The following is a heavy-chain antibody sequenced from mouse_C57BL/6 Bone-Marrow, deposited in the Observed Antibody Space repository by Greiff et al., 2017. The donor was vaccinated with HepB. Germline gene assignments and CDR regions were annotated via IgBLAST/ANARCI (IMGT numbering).Heavy chain of an antibody. V-gene: IGHV10-1*01. J-gene: IGHJ1*03. CDR3: VRQGVLRYFDV. Sequence: DVKLQESGGGLVQPKGSLKLSCAASGFSFNTYAMNWVRQAPGKGLEWVARIRSKSNNYATYYADSVKDRFTISRDDSESMLYLQMNNLKTEDTAMYYCVRQGVLRYFDVWGTGTTVTVSS. CDR1: GFSFNTYA. D-gene: IGHD1-1*01. CDR2: IRSKSNNYAT.